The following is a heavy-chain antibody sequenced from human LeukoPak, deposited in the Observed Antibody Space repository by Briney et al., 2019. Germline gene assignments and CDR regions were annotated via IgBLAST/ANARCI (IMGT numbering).Heavy chain of an antibody. CDR1: GYTFTSYG. CDR3: ARVAAAGTADWFDP. J-gene: IGHJ5*02. D-gene: IGHD6-13*01. V-gene: IGHV1-18*01. Sequence: ASVKVSCKASGYTFTSYGISWVRQAPGQGLEWMGWISAYNGNTNYAQKLQGRVTMTTDTSTSTAYMELRSLRSDDSAVYYCARVAAAGTADWFDPWGQGTLVTVSS. CDR2: ISAYNGNT.